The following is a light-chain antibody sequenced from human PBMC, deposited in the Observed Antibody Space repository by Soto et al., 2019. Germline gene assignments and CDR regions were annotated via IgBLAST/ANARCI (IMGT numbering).Light chain of an antibody. CDR1: SSDVGGYNY. Sequence: QSALTQPASVSGSPVQSITISCTGTSSDVGGYNYVSWYQQHPGKAPKLMIYDVSNRPSGVSNRFSGSKSGNTASLTISGLQAEDEADYYCSSYTSSSTLDVFGTGTKLTVL. CDR2: DVS. J-gene: IGLJ1*01. CDR3: SSYTSSSTLDV. V-gene: IGLV2-14*01.